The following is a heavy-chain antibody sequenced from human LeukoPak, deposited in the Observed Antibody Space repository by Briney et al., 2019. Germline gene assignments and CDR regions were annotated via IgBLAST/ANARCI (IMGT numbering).Heavy chain of an antibody. Sequence: GRSLRLSCAASGFSFSDYYMSWIRQAPGKGLEWVSYISSGGSNIYYADSVKGRFTISRDNAKNSLYLQMNSLRAEDTAVYYCARDMSSVDAFDIWGQGTMVTVSS. CDR3: ARDMSSVDAFDI. CDR2: ISSGGSNI. D-gene: IGHD6-25*01. CDR1: GFSFSDYY. V-gene: IGHV3-11*04. J-gene: IGHJ3*02.